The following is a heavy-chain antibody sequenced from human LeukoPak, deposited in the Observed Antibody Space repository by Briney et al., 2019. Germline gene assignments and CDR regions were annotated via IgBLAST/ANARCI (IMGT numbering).Heavy chain of an antibody. CDR1: GYTFTGYY. D-gene: IGHD1-1*01. CDR2: INPNSGDT. V-gene: IGHV1-2*02. J-gene: IGHJ5*02. Sequence: ASVKVSCKASGYTFTGYYMHWVRQAPGQGLEWMGWINPNSGDTKYAQNFQGRVTMTRDTSISTAYMELSSLRSDDTAMYYCAKGGRGDATTYNNWFDPWGQGTLVTVSS. CDR3: AKGGRGDATTYNNWFDP.